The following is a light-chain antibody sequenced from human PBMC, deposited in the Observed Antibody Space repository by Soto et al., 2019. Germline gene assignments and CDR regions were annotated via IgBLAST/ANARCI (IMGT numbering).Light chain of an antibody. J-gene: IGLJ1*01. CDR2: DVS. CDR1: SSDVGGYNY. Sequence: QSVLTQPRSVSGSPGQSVTISCTGTSSDVGGYNYDSWYQQHPGKAPKLMIYDVSKRPSGVPDRFSGSKSGNTASLTISGLQAEDEADYYCCSYAGSYTSYVFGTGTKLTVL. V-gene: IGLV2-11*01. CDR3: CSYAGSYTSYV.